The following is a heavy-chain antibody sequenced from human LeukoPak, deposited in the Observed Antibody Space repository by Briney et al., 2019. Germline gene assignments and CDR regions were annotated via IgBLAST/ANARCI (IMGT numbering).Heavy chain of an antibody. Sequence: HGGSLKISCNGSGSRFTSYWIGWARQMPGKGLEGMGIIYPGDSDTRYSPSFQGQVTISADKSISTAYLQWSSLKASDTAMYYCARPPSGAAAAGYWGQGTLVTVSS. CDR3: ARPPSGAAAAGY. V-gene: IGHV5-51*01. CDR1: GSRFTSYW. D-gene: IGHD6-13*01. J-gene: IGHJ4*02. CDR2: IYPGDSDT.